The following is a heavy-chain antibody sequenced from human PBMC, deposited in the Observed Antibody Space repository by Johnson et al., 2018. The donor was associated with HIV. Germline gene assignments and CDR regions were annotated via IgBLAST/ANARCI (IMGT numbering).Heavy chain of an antibody. CDR2: IYSGGRT. D-gene: IGHD2-21*02. V-gene: IGHV3-66*01. CDR1: GFTVSSNY. Sequence: VFLVESGGGLVQPGGSLRLSCAASGFTVSSNYMSWVRQAPGKGLEWVSVIYSGGRTSYADPVKGRFTLSRAKSKTTLYLQMNSLRAEDTAVYYCARDHRAYCGGDCYSDAFDIWGQGTMVTVSS. J-gene: IGHJ3*02. CDR3: ARDHRAYCGGDCYSDAFDI.